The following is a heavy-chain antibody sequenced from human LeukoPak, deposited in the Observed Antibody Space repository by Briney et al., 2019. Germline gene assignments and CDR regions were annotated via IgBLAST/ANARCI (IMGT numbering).Heavy chain of an antibody. D-gene: IGHD3-10*01. CDR2: ISAYNGNT. Sequence: ASVKVSCKASGYTFTSYGISWVRQAPGQELEWMGWISAYNGNTNYAQKLQGRVTMTTDTSTSTAYMELRSLRSDDTAVYYCARDYKGTMVRGVGVDYWGQGTLVTVSS. CDR3: ARDYKGTMVRGVGVDY. V-gene: IGHV1-18*01. J-gene: IGHJ4*02. CDR1: GYTFTSYG.